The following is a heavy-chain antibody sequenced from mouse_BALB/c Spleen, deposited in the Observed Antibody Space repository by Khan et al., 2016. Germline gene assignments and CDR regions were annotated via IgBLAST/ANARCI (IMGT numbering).Heavy chain of an antibody. CDR2: IATGSGST. D-gene: IGHD1-1*01. J-gene: IGHJ4*01. V-gene: IGHV1S41*01. CDR1: GYTFTSYW. Sequence: DLVKPGASVKLSCKASGYTFTSYWINWIKQRPGQGLEWIGRIATGSGSTYYNEMFKGKATLTVDTSSSTAYIQLSSLSSEDSAVYSCASSYDYDAMDYWGQGTSVTVSS. CDR3: ASSYDYDAMDY.